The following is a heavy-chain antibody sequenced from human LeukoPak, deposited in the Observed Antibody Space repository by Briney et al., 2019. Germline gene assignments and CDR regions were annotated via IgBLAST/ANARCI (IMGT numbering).Heavy chain of an antibody. CDR2: IKQDGSEK. D-gene: IGHD3-22*01. CDR3: ARDPYDSSAYGAFDV. Sequence: PGGSLRLSCAASGFTFSSYWMSWVRQAPGKGLEWVANIKQDGSEKYYVDSVKSRFTISRDNANNALYLQMNSLRAEDTAVYYCARDPYDSSAYGAFDVWGQGTMVTVSS. CDR1: GFTFSSYW. V-gene: IGHV3-7*01. J-gene: IGHJ3*01.